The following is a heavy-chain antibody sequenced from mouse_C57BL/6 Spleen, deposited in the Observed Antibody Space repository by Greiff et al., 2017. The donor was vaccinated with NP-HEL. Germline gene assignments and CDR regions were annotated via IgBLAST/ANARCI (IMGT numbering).Heavy chain of an antibody. CDR2: ICSGGST. V-gene: IGHV2-2*01. CDR1: GFSLTSYG. CDR3: ARKAKNYAMDY. J-gene: IGHJ4*01. D-gene: IGHD1-1*01. Sequence: VMLQESGPGLVQPSQSLSITCTVSGFSLTSYGVHWVRQSPGKGLEWLGVICSGGSTDYNAAFISILSISKDNSKSQVFIKMNSLQADDTAIYYCARKAKNYAMDYWGQGTSVTVSS.